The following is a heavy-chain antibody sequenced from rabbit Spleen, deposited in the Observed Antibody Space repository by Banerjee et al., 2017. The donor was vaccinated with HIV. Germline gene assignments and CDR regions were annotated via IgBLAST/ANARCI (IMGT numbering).Heavy chain of an antibody. D-gene: IGHD3-1*01. CDR2: IVSGNSVT. J-gene: IGHJ4*01. Sequence: QSLEESGGGLVKPGASLTLTCTASGFSVSSVYHICWVRQAPGKGLEWIGSIVSGNSVTYYASWAKGRFTISKTSSTTVTLQMTSLTAADTATYFCTKTPGNDVVQHLWGPGTLVTVS. V-gene: IGHV1S40*01. CDR3: TKTPGNDVVQHL. CDR1: GFSVSSVYH.